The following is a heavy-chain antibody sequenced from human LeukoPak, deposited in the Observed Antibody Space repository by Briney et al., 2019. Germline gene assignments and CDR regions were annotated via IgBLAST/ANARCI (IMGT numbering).Heavy chain of an antibody. Sequence: PGRSLRLSCAASGFTFSSYGMHWVRQAPGKGLEWVAVISYDGSNKYYADSVKGRFTISRDNSKNSLYLQMNSLRAEDTAVYYCARGDYDSTWDYWGQGTLVTVSS. D-gene: IGHD3-22*01. V-gene: IGHV3-30*03. J-gene: IGHJ4*02. CDR3: ARGDYDSTWDY. CDR1: GFTFSSYG. CDR2: ISYDGSNK.